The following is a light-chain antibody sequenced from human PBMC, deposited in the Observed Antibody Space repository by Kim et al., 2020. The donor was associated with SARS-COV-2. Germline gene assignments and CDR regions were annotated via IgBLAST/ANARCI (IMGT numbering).Light chain of an antibody. J-gene: IGLJ3*02. CDR2: DIS. V-gene: IGLV2-11*01. CDR3: CSYAGTYTWV. CDR1: SSDVGGYHY. Sequence: GQSITISCTGTSSDVGGYHYVSWYQQHPGKAPKLMIYDISKRPSGVPDRFSGSKSGNTASLTISGLQTEDEADYYCCSYAGTYTWVFGGGTKLTVL.